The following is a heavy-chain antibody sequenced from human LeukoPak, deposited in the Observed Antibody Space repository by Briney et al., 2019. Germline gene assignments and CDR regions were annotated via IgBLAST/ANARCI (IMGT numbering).Heavy chain of an antibody. V-gene: IGHV1-46*01. CDR2: IHPSGGDT. J-gene: IGHJ4*02. Sequence: ASVKVSCKASGYTFTSNYMHWVRQAPGQGLEWMGIIHPSGGDTNYAQKFQGRVAMTRDTSTSTVYMELSSLRSEDTAIYYCARDCSSTRCQGPVFDNWGQGTLVTVSS. CDR3: ARDCSSTRCQGPVFDN. CDR1: GYTFTSNY. D-gene: IGHD2-2*01.